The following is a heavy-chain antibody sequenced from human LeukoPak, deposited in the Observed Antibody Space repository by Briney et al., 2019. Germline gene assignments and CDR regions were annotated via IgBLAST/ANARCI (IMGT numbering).Heavy chain of an antibody. CDR1: GGSFSGYY. J-gene: IGHJ5*02. CDR2: INHSGST. V-gene: IGHV4-34*01. Sequence: PSETLSLTCAVYGGSFSGYYWSWIRQPPGKGLEWIGEINHSGSTNYNPSHKSRVTISVDTSKNQFSRKLSSVTAADTAVYYCARGPLVVVVAARWFDPWGQGTLVTVSS. CDR3: ARGPLVVVVAARWFDP. D-gene: IGHD2-15*01.